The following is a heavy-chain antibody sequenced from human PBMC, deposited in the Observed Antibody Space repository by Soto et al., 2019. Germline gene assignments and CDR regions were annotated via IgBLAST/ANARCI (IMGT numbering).Heavy chain of an antibody. CDR2: ISSGSKTI. D-gene: IGHD3-9*01. Sequence: PGGSLRLSCAASGFTFSGYSVNRVRQAPGKGLEWVPYISSGSKTIYYAESVKGRFTVSRDNARNSQYLQMNSLRDEDTAVYYCAREDILGVRSFDYWGQGTLVTVSS. CDR1: GFTFSGYS. CDR3: AREDILGVRSFDY. J-gene: IGHJ4*02. V-gene: IGHV3-48*02.